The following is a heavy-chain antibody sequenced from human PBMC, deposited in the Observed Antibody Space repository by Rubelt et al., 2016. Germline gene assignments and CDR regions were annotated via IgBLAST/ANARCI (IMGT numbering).Heavy chain of an antibody. CDR1: TSYA. V-gene: IGHV3-23*01. J-gene: IGHJ6*02. D-gene: IGHD5-18*01. CDR3: ARAGYSYGDYYYYGMDV. CDR2: ISDVNDST. Sequence: TSYAMSWVRQAPGKGLEWVSAISDVNDSTYYADSVKGRFTISRDNSKNTLYLQMNSLRAEDTAVYYCARAGYSYGDYYYYGMDVWGQGTTVTVSS.